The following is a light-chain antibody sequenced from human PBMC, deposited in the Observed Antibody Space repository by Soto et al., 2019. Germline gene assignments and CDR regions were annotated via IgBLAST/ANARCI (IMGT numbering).Light chain of an antibody. Sequence: EIVLTQSPGTLSLSPGERATLSCRASQRVSNNYLGWYQQKPDQAPRLLVYGASRRATGIPDRFSGSGSGTDFTLPISGLEAEDFAVYYCQQYGNSLPWTLCQGTKVEIK. CDR1: QRVSNNY. CDR2: GAS. J-gene: IGKJ1*01. V-gene: IGKV3-20*01. CDR3: QQYGNSLPWT.